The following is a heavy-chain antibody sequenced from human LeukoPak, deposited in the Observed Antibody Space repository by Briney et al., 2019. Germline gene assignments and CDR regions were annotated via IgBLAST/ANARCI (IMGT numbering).Heavy chain of an antibody. CDR3: ASMIDSSGYYLSF. D-gene: IGHD3-22*01. Sequence: PSETLSLTCTVSGYSSSRGYYWGWIRQPPGKGLEWIGSIYPSGSTYSNPSLKSRVTISVDTSKNQFSLKLSSVTAADTAVYYCASMIDSSGYYLSFWGQGTLVTVSS. CDR2: IYPSGST. J-gene: IGHJ4*01. CDR1: GYSSSRGYY. V-gene: IGHV4-38-2*02.